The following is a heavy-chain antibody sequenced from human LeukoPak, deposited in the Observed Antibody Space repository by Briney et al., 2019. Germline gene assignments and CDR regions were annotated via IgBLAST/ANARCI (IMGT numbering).Heavy chain of an antibody. Sequence: GGSLRLSCAASGFTFSSYSTNWVRQAPGKGLEWVSSISSSSSYIYYADSVKGRFTISRDNAKNSLYLQMNSLRAEDTAVYYCARIIAAAGTGSYWGQGTLVTVSS. D-gene: IGHD6-13*01. CDR2: ISSSSSYI. V-gene: IGHV3-21*01. CDR1: GFTFSSYS. J-gene: IGHJ4*02. CDR3: ARIIAAAGTGSY.